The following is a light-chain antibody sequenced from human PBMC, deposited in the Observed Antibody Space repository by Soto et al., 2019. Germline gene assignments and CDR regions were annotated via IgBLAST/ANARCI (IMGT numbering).Light chain of an antibody. CDR2: DAS. V-gene: IGKV3-11*01. CDR1: QSVSSY. CDR3: QQRGNWIT. J-gene: IGKJ5*01. Sequence: EIVLTQSPATLSLSPGERATLSCRASQSVSSYLAWYQQKPGQAPRLLISDASNRATGIPARFSGSGSETDFTLTISSLEPEDFAVYYCQQRGNWITFGQGTQLEIK.